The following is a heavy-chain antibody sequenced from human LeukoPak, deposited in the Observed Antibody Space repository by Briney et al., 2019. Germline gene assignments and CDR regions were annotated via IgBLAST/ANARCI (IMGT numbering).Heavy chain of an antibody. CDR3: ARVGGNSVR. CDR2: IYYSGST. CDR1: GGSISSYY. V-gene: IGHV4-59*01. D-gene: IGHD4-23*01. J-gene: IGHJ4*02. Sequence: PSETLSLTCTVSGGSISSYYWSWIRQPPGKGLEWIGYIYYSGSTNYNPSLKSRVTISVDTSKNQFSLKLSSVTAADTAVYYCARVGGNSVRWGQGTLVTVSS.